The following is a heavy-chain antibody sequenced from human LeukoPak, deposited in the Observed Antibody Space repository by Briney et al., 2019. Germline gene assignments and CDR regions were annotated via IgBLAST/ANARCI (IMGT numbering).Heavy chain of an antibody. CDR2: IIPIFGTA. V-gene: IGHV1-69*13. CDR3: ARVPLEFGPGSSYHANFDY. Sequence: SVKVSCKASGGTFSSYAISWVRQAPGQGLEWMGGIIPIFGTANYAQKFQGRVTITADESTSTAYMELSSLRSEDTAVYYCARVPLEFGPGSSYHANFDYWGQGTLVTVSS. CDR1: GGTFSSYA. D-gene: IGHD3-10*01. J-gene: IGHJ4*02.